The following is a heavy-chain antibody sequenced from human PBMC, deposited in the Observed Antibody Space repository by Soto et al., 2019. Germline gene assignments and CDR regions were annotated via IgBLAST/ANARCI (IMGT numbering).Heavy chain of an antibody. CDR1: GYTFTGYY. J-gene: IGHJ5*02. V-gene: IGHV1-2*04. D-gene: IGHD2-15*01. CDR3: ARDYHPLGYCSGGSCYSIWFDP. CDR2: INPNSGST. Sequence: ASVKVSCKASGYTFTGYYMHWVRQAPGQGLEWMGWINPNSGSTNYAQKFQGWVTMTRDTSISTAYMELSRLRSDDTAVYYCARDYHPLGYCSGGSCYSIWFDPWGQGTLVTVSS.